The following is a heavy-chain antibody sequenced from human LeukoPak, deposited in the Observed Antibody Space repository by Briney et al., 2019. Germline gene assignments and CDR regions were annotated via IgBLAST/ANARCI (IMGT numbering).Heavy chain of an antibody. CDR1: GYTFTSYG. CDR3: ASGSSGWFTYYYYGMDV. CDR2: ISAYNGNT. V-gene: IGHV1-18*01. D-gene: IGHD6-19*01. J-gene: IGHJ6*02. Sequence: ASVKVSCKASGYTFTSYGISWVRQAPGQGLEWMGWISAYNGNTNYAQKLQGRVTMTTDTSTSTAYMELRSLRSDDTAVYYCASGSSGWFTYYYYGMDVWGQGTTVTVSS.